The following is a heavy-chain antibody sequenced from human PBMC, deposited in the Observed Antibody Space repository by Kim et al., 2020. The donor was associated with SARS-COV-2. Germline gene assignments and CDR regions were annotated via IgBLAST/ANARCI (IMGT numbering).Heavy chain of an antibody. J-gene: IGHJ6*02. V-gene: IGHV3-53*04. CDR3: ARVAAARYYYYYGMDV. Sequence: SVKGRFTISRHNSKNTLYLQMNSLRAEDTAVYYCARVAAARYYYYYGMDVWGQGTTVTVSS. D-gene: IGHD6-13*01.